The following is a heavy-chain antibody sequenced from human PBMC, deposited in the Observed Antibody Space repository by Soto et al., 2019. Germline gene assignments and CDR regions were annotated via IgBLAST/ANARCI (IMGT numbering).Heavy chain of an antibody. CDR2: VRSKAYNDAT. J-gene: IGHJ4*02. Sequence: VQLVQSGGGLVQPGGSLRLSGAASGITFSGSTIYWVRQASGKGLEWVGDVRSKAYNDATTYAASVKGRFTISRDDSKNTAYLQMNNLKTEDTAVYYCAAYRHPRKDDYWGQGTLVTVSS. CDR3: AAYRHPRKDDY. D-gene: IGHD1-1*01. V-gene: IGHV3-73*02. CDR1: GITFSGST.